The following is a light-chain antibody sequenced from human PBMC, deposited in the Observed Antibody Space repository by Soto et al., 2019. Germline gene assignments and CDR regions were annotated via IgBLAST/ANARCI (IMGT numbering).Light chain of an antibody. CDR3: QQRSDWLGT. V-gene: IGKV3-11*01. Sequence: EIVLTQSPATLSLSPGERVTLSCRASQSFSSYLAWYQQKPGQAPRLLIYDASNRATGIPARFSGSGSGTDFTLTISSLEPEDFAVYFCQQRSDWLGTFGQGTKLEIK. CDR2: DAS. J-gene: IGKJ2*01. CDR1: QSFSSY.